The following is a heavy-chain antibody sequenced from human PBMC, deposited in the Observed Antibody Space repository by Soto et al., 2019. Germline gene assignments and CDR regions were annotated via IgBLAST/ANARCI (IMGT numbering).Heavy chain of an antibody. D-gene: IGHD3-3*01. CDR2: IYWDDDK. CDR3: AHRVLRTVFGLVTTTAIYFDF. J-gene: IGHJ4*02. CDR1: GFSLTTSGVG. V-gene: IGHV2-5*02. Sequence: QITLNESGPTVVSPTETLTLTCRFSGFSLTTSGVGVGWIRQSPGKAPEWLALIYWDDDKLYSASLKSRLTISKDTSKNQVVLTVSDLEPTDTATYYCAHRVLRTVFGLVTTTAIYFDFWGQGTPVAVSS.